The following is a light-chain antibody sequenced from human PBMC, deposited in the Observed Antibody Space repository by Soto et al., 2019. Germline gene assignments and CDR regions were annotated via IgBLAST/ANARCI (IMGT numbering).Light chain of an antibody. CDR2: DVS. CDR3: RSYTSGSTLGV. CDR1: SSDVGGYNY. V-gene: IGLV2-14*01. J-gene: IGLJ2*01. Sequence: QSVLTQPASVSGSPGQSITISCTGTSSDVGGYNYVSWYQQHPGKAPKLMIYDVSNRPSGVSNRFSGSKSGNTASLTISGLQAEDEDDYDVRSYTSGSTLGVFGGGTKLTVL.